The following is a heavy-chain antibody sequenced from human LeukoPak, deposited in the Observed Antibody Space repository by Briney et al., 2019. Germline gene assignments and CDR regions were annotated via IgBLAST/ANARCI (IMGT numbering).Heavy chain of an antibody. CDR3: ARDYEYAFDI. CDR2: IKHDGSQK. Sequence: GGSLRLSCAASGFTFNRYWMSWVRQAPGKRLEWVANIKHDGSQKYYVDSVKGRFTISRDNAKNSLYLQMNSLRDEETAVYYCARDYEYAFDIWGQGTMVTVSS. CDR1: GFTFNRYW. D-gene: IGHD3-16*01. V-gene: IGHV3-7*01. J-gene: IGHJ3*02.